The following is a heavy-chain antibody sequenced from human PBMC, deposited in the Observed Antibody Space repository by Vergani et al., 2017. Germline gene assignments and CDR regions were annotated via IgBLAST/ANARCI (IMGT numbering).Heavy chain of an antibody. J-gene: IGHJ4*02. D-gene: IGHD5-24*01. CDR2: ISGSGGST. Sequence: EVQLLESGGGLVQPGGSLRLSCAASGFTFSSYAMSWVRQAPGKGLEWVSAISGSGGSTYYADSVKGRFTICRDNSKNTLYLQMNSLRAEDTAVYYCANRDGYKGNLDYWGQGTLVTVSS. CDR1: GFTFSSYA. V-gene: IGHV3-23*01. CDR3: ANRDGYKGNLDY.